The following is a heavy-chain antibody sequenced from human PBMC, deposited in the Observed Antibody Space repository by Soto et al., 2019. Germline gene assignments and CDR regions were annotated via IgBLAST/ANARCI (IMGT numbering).Heavy chain of an antibody. Sequence: GGSLRLSCAASGFTFSSYSMNWVSQAPGKGLEWVSSISSSSSYIYYADSVKGRFTISRDNAKNSLYLQMNSLRAEDTAVYYCARFYYDFWSGYLSHYGMDVWGQGTTVTVSS. CDR2: ISSSSSYI. J-gene: IGHJ6*02. D-gene: IGHD3-3*01. V-gene: IGHV3-21*01. CDR1: GFTFSSYS. CDR3: ARFYYDFWSGYLSHYGMDV.